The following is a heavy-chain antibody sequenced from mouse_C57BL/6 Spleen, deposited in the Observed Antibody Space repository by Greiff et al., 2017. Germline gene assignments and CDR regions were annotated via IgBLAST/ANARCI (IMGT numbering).Heavy chain of an antibody. V-gene: IGHV5-6*01. Sequence: EVQVVESGGDLVKPGGSLKLSCAASGFTFSSYGMSWVRQTPDKRLEWVATISSGGSYTYYPDSVKGRFTISRDNAKNTLYLQMSSLKSEDTAMYYCARTYGNYGDYFDYWGQGTTLTVSS. CDR1: GFTFSSYG. CDR3: ARTYGNYGDYFDY. CDR2: ISSGGSYT. D-gene: IGHD2-1*01. J-gene: IGHJ2*01.